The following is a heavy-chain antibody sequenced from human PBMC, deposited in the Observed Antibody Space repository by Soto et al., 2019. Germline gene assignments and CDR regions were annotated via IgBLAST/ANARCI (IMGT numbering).Heavy chain of an antibody. J-gene: IGHJ4*02. CDR3: ARDRDHTYDY. CDR2: IIPIFGTT. CDR1: GWAFSGFA. Sequence: SVKGYCKAAGWAFSGFAISWGRKAPGQGLEWMGGIIPIFGTTNYAQKFQGRVTITADESTSTAYMEVTTLRSEDTAVYYCARDRDHTYDYWGQAPLVTVSS. V-gene: IGHV1-69*13.